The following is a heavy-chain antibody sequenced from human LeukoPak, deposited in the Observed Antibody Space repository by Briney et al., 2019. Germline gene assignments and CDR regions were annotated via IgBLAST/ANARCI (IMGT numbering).Heavy chain of an antibody. Sequence: GGSLRLSCAASGFTFSSYAMSWVRQAPGKGLEWISAISGSGGSTYYADSVKGRFTISRDISKNTVYLQMNSLRAEDTAVYYCAKDGVVRGLGPYYFDSWGQGSLVTVSS. V-gene: IGHV3-23*01. J-gene: IGHJ4*02. D-gene: IGHD3-10*01. CDR2: ISGSGGST. CDR3: AKDGVVRGLGPYYFDS. CDR1: GFTFSSYA.